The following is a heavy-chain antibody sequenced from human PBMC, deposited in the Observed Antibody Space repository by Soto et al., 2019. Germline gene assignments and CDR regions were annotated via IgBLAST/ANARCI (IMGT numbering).Heavy chain of an antibody. D-gene: IGHD6-25*01. Sequence: ASVKVSCKASGFTFTNFAIHWVRQAPGQRLEWMGWMNAGNGNTRYSRSFQGRVTITRDTFASTAYMELSSLRSEDTAVYYCARDRSSSDYYYYYGMDVWG. J-gene: IGHJ6*02. CDR2: MNAGNGNT. CDR1: GFTFTNFA. V-gene: IGHV1-3*01. CDR3: ARDRSSSDYYYYYGMDV.